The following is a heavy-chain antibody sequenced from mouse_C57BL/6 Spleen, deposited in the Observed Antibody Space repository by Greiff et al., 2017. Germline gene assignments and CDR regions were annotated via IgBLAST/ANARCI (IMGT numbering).Heavy chain of an antibody. J-gene: IGHJ4*01. D-gene: IGHD2-2*01. V-gene: IGHV1-52*01. Sequence: QVQLQQPGAELVRPGSSVKLSCKASGYTFTSYWMHWVKQRPIQGLEWIGNIDPSDSETHYNQKFKDKATLTVDKSSSTAYMQLSSLTSEDSAVYCCARRGNDESGYAMDYWGQGTSVTVSS. CDR1: GYTFTSYW. CDR3: ARRGNDESGYAMDY. CDR2: IDPSDSET.